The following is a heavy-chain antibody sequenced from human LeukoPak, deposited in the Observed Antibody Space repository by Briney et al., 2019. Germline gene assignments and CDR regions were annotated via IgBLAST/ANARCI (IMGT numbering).Heavy chain of an antibody. V-gene: IGHV4-34*01. CDR2: INHSGST. Sequence: PSETLSLTCAVYGGSFSGYYWNWIRQPPGKGLERIGEINHSGSTNYNPSLKSRVTIPVDTSKNQFSLKLSSVTAADTAVYYCARARVTRPRHFDYWGQGTLVTVSS. D-gene: IGHD2-21*02. CDR1: GGSFSGYY. CDR3: ARARVTRPRHFDY. J-gene: IGHJ4*02.